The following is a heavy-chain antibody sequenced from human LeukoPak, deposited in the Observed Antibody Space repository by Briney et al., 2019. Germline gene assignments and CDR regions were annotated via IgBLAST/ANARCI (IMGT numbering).Heavy chain of an antibody. CDR1: GYSFTSYW. Sequence: GESLKISCKGSGYSFTSYWIGWVRQMPGKGLEWMVIIYPGDSDTRYSPSFQGQVTISADKSIGTAYLQWSSLKASDTAMYYCARHQYYYGSGSYSPDYYYYGMDVWGQGTTVTVSS. CDR2: IYPGDSDT. D-gene: IGHD3-10*01. CDR3: ARHQYYYGSGSYSPDYYYYGMDV. J-gene: IGHJ6*02. V-gene: IGHV5-51*01.